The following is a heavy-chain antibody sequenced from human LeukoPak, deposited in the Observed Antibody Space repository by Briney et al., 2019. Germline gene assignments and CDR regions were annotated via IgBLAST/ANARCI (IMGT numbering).Heavy chain of an antibody. D-gene: IGHD5-24*01. Sequence: GGSLRLSCAASGFTFSDYGMNWVRQAPGKGLEWISYIGIDSGNTNYADSVKGRFTISGDKAKNSLYLQMNSLRVEDTAVYYCARDYKYAFDNWGQGTLVTVSS. CDR1: GFTFSDYG. J-gene: IGHJ4*02. V-gene: IGHV3-48*01. CDR3: ARDYKYAFDN. CDR2: IGIDSGNT.